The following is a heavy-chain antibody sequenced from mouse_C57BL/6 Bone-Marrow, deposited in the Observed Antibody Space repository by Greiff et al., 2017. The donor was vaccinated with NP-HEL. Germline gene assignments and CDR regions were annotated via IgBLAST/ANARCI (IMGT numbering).Heavy chain of an antibody. J-gene: IGHJ1*03. CDR2: INPSTGGT. V-gene: IGHV1-42*01. CDR3: ARGYGT. Sequence: SGPELVKPGASVKISCKASGYSFTGYYMNWVKQSPEKSLEWIGEINPSTGGTTYNQKFKAKATLTVDKSSSTAYMQLKSLTSEDSAVYYCARGYGTWGTGTTVTVSS. D-gene: IGHD1-1*01. CDR1: GYSFTGYY.